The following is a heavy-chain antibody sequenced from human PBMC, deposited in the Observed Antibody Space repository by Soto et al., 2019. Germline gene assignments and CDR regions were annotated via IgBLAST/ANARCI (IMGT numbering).Heavy chain of an antibody. J-gene: IGHJ4*02. CDR1: GGSISSYY. CDR2: IYYSGST. D-gene: IGHD2-2*01. V-gene: IGHV4-59*01. Sequence: SETLSLTCTVSGGSISSYYWSWIRQPPGKGLEWIGYIYYSGSTNYNPSLKSRVTISVDTSKNQFSLKLSSVTAADTAVYYCARGLSRKSSTSCYALDYWGQGTLVTVSS. CDR3: ARGLSRKSSTSCYALDY.